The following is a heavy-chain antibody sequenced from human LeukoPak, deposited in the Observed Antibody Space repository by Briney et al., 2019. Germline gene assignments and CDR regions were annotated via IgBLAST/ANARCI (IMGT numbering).Heavy chain of an antibody. Sequence: SETLSLTCTVSGGSISSHYWSWIRQPPGKGLEWIGEINHSGSTNYNPSLKSRVTISVDTSKNQFSLKLSSVTAADTAVYYCARGRTGGLDYWGQGTLVTVSS. CDR1: GGSISSHY. CDR2: INHSGST. J-gene: IGHJ4*02. D-gene: IGHD1-1*01. CDR3: ARGRTGGLDY. V-gene: IGHV4-34*01.